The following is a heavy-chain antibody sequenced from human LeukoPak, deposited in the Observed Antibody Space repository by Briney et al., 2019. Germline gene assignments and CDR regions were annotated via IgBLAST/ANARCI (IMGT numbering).Heavy chain of an antibody. Sequence: GGSLRLSCAASGFTFSNYSFNWVRQAPGQGLEWVSSISDSGTYIFYADSVKGRFTISRDDAKNSLYLQMNSLRAEDTAVYYCARVDVMFRGAAYPFDYWGQGTLVTVSS. CDR3: ARVDVMFRGAAYPFDY. CDR2: ISDSGTYI. CDR1: GFTFSNYS. V-gene: IGHV3-21*01. D-gene: IGHD3-10*01. J-gene: IGHJ4*02.